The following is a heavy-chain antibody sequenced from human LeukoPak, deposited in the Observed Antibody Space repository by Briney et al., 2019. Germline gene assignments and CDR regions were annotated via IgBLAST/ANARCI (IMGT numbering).Heavy chain of an antibody. CDR3: AKRGRGVAGPWFDA. D-gene: IGHD6-19*01. CDR1: GFTLISFP. CDR2: SSANGGSR. J-gene: IGHJ5*02. V-gene: IGHV3-23*01. Sequence: GGSLRLSCAASGFTLISFPMIGVRQAPGKGREWVASSSANGGSRYYADPVKGRFTISTDDSKNTLYLQMNSLRAEATAVYYCAKRGRGVAGPWFDAWGQGTLVTVSS.